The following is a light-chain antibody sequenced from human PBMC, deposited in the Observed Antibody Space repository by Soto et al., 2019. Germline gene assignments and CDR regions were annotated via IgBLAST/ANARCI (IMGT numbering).Light chain of an antibody. CDR2: DVS. V-gene: IGLV2-11*01. Sequence: QSALTQPRSVSGSPGQSVTISCTGTSSDVGGYNYVSWYQQHPGKAPKLVICDVSKRPSGVPDRFSGSKSGNTASLTISGLQTEDEADYYCCSYAGIHVVFGGGTKLTVL. J-gene: IGLJ2*01. CDR1: SSDVGGYNY. CDR3: CSYAGIHVV.